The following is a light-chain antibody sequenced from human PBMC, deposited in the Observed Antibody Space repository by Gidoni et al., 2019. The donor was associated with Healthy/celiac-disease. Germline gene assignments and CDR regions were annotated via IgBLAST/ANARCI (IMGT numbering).Light chain of an antibody. CDR3: QQSYSTPLT. V-gene: IGKV1-39*01. J-gene: IGKJ4*01. CDR2: SAS. Sequence: DIQMTQPPSSLSASVGDRVTITCRASQSISSYLNWYQQKPGKAPKLLLYSASSLQSGVPSRFSGSGSGTDFTLTISSLQPEDFATYYCQQSYSTPLTFXGXTKVEIK. CDR1: QSISSY.